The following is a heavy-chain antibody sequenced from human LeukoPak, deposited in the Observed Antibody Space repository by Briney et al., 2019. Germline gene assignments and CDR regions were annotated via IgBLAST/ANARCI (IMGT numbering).Heavy chain of an antibody. V-gene: IGHV1-2*02. CDR1: GYTFTGYY. Sequence: ASVKVSCKASGYTFTGYYMHWVRQAPGQGLEWMGWINPNSGGTNYAQKFRGRVTMTRDTSISTAYMELSRLRSDDTAVYYCARDPYGSGSYPNYYYYGMDVWGQGTTVTVSS. CDR2: INPNSGGT. J-gene: IGHJ6*02. CDR3: ARDPYGSGSYPNYYYYGMDV. D-gene: IGHD3-10*01.